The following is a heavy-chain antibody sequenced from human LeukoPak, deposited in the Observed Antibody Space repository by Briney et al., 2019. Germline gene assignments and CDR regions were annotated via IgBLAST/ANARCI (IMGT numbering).Heavy chain of an antibody. CDR3: ARRVLSDDLDI. J-gene: IGHJ3*02. V-gene: IGHV5-51*01. CDR1: GYSFTTYW. CDR2: ISPGDSDT. Sequence: GESLKISCKVSGYSFTTYWIGGVPHIPGKPLEWMGIISPGDSDTSYSRSFQGEVTISADKYTSSAYLQWSSLKDSDTAMYYCARRVLSDDLDIWGQGKMVTVSS. D-gene: IGHD3-16*01.